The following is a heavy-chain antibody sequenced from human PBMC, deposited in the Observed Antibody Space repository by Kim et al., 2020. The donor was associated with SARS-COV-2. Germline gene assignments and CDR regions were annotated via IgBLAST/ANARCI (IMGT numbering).Heavy chain of an antibody. CDR2: IKK. J-gene: IGHJ6*02. CDR3: ARDSYGMDV. Sequence: IKKAYADSVKGRFTISRDNSKNTLYLQMNSLRAEDTAVYYCARDSYGMDVWGQGTTVTVSS. V-gene: IGHV3-30*01.